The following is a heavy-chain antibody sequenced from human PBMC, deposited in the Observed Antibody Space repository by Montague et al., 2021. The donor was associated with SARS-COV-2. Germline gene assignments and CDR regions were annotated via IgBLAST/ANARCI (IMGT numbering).Heavy chain of an antibody. D-gene: IGHD3-10*01. J-gene: IGHJ6*01. CDR2: RSTK. Sequence: RSTKYYVDSVKGRFTISRDNSKNTRYVQMNSLRAEDTAMYYCARAGSGSYRYGRDVWIQGTT. V-gene: IGHV3-30*01. CDR3: ARAGSGSYRYGRDV.